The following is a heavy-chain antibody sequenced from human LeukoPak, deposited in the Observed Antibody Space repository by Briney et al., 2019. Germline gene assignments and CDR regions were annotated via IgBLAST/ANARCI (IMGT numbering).Heavy chain of an antibody. J-gene: IGHJ5*02. V-gene: IGHV4-59*01. Sequence: SETLSLTCTVSGGSISSYYWSWLRQPPGKGLEWIGYIYYSGSTNYNPSLKSRVTISVDTSKNQFSLKLSSVTAADTAVYYCARDRGGGWFDPWGQGTLVTVSS. CDR3: ARDRGGGWFDP. D-gene: IGHD3-10*01. CDR2: IYYSGST. CDR1: GGSISSYY.